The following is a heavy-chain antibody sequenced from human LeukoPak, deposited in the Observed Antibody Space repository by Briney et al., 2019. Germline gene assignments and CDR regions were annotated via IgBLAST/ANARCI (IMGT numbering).Heavy chain of an antibody. CDR3: TIFGVVIDFDY. CDR2: ISASGSPT. J-gene: IGHJ4*02. Sequence: PGGSLRLSCAASGFTFSSFAMTWVRQAPGKRLEWVSLISASGSPTYYADSVKGRFTISRDNSKNTLYLQMNSLRAEDTAVYYCTIFGVVIDFDYWGQGTLVTVSS. V-gene: IGHV3-23*01. CDR1: GFTFSSFA. D-gene: IGHD3-3*01.